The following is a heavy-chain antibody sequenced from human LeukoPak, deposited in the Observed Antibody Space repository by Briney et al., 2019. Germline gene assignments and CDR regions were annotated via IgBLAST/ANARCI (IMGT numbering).Heavy chain of an antibody. D-gene: IGHD6-13*01. CDR1: GGSISSYY. Sequence: SETLSLTCTVSGGSISSYYWSWIRQPPGKGLEWIGYIYYSGSTNYNPSLKSRVTISVDTSKNQFSLKLSSVTAADTAVYYCARESVSSSWTRDAFDIWGQGTMVTVSS. V-gene: IGHV4-59*01. CDR2: IYYSGST. J-gene: IGHJ3*02. CDR3: ARESVSSSWTRDAFDI.